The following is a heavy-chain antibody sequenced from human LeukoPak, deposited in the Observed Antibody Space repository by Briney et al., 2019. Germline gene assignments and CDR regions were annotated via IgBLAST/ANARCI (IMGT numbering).Heavy chain of an antibody. V-gene: IGHV1-18*01. D-gene: IGHD3-10*01. J-gene: IGHJ6*02. CDR3: ARDFYYGSGSSTGMDV. Sequence: ASVKVSCKASGYTFTSYGISWVRQAPGQGLEWMGWISAYNGNTNYAQKLQGRVTMTTDTSTSTAYMEPRSLRSDDTAVYYCARDFYYGSGSSTGMDVWGQGTTVTVSS. CDR1: GYTFTSYG. CDR2: ISAYNGNT.